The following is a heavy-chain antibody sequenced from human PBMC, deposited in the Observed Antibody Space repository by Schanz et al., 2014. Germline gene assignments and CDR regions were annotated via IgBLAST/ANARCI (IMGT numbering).Heavy chain of an antibody. V-gene: IGHV1-18*01. J-gene: IGHJ4*02. D-gene: IGHD3-22*01. Sequence: QVQLVQSGGEVKTPGASVKVSCKASGYTFTRSGISWVRQAPGQGLEWMGWIGGSDGNTNFAQKFQGRVTITADKSTSTAYMELSNLRSEDTAVYYCARAGQDYSDSSGYATYYFGNWGQGTLVTVSS. CDR1: GYTFTRSG. CDR3: ARAGQDYSDSSGYATYYFGN. CDR2: IGGSDGNT.